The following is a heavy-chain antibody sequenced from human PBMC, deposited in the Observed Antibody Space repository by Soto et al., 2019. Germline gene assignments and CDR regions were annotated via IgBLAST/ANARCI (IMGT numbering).Heavy chain of an antibody. D-gene: IGHD3-10*01. Sequence: QVQLQESGPGLVKPSETLSLTCTVSGASISSSGFYWGWIRQPPGKGLEWIATNVDTGTRHYNPSHDSGVTVSMETSKNQFTLRLSSGAAADTAVYCCVTRRSGSYSDYWGQGTLVTVSS. J-gene: IGHJ4*02. CDR3: VTRRSGSYSDY. CDR1: GASISSSGFY. V-gene: IGHV4-39*01. CDR2: NVDTGTR.